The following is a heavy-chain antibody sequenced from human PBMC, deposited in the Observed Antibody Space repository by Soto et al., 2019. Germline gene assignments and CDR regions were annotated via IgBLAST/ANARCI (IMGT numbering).Heavy chain of an antibody. CDR3: ARPHSSGWYYFDF. CDR2: IIPLFRTA. D-gene: IGHD6-19*01. V-gene: IGHV1-69*13. CDR1: GGTFSTSA. J-gene: IGHJ4*02. Sequence: SVKVSCKASGGTFSTSAIIWVRRAPGQGPEWMGGIIPLFRTANYAQRFQGRVTISADDSTNTVYMELSRLTSEDTAMYYCARPHSSGWYYFDFWGQGTQVTVSS.